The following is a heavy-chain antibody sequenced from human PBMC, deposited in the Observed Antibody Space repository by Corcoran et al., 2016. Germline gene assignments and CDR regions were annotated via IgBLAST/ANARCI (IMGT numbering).Heavy chain of an antibody. J-gene: IGHJ4*02. CDR3: ARKIVGAMYYFDD. CDR1: GYSFTSYW. V-gene: IGHV5-51*01. CDR2: IYPGDSDT. Sequence: EVQLVQSGAEVKKPGESLKISCKGSGYSFTSYWIGWVRQMPGKGLEWMGIIYPGDSDTRYSPSFQGQVTISADKSISTAYMQWSSRKASDTAMYDCARKIVGAMYYFDDWGQGTLVTVSS. D-gene: IGHD1-26*01.